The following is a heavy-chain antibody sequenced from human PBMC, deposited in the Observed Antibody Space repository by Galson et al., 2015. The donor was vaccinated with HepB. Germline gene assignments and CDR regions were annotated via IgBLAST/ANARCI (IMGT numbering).Heavy chain of an antibody. V-gene: IGHV4-59*12. CDR3: ARAYSSGWSRDWYFDL. CDR1: GGSITSYY. Sequence: TLSLTCTVSGGSITSYYWSWIRQSPGKGLEWIGFSSYSGGTKSNPSLKSRVTISVDTSKNQFSLKLSSVTAADTAVYYCARAYSSGWSRDWYFDLWGRGTLVTVSS. CDR2: SSYSGGT. J-gene: IGHJ2*01. D-gene: IGHD6-19*01.